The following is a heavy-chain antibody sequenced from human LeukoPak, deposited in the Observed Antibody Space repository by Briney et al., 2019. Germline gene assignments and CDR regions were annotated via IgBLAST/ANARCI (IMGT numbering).Heavy chain of an antibody. CDR2: INTNTGNP. V-gene: IGHV7-4-1*02. CDR3: ARDHGIYSGYDEGDIDY. Sequence: ASVKVSCKASGYTFTSYAMNWVRQAPGQGLEWMGWINTNTGNPTYAQGFTGRFVFSLDTSVSTAYLQISSLKAEDTAVYYCARDHGIYSGYDEGDIDYWGQGTLVTVSS. J-gene: IGHJ4*02. D-gene: IGHD5-12*01. CDR1: GYTFTSYA.